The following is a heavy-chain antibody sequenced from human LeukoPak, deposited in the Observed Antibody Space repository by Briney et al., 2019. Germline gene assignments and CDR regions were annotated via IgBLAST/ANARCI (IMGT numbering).Heavy chain of an antibody. D-gene: IGHD3-16*01. CDR3: AREGGGNAFDI. CDR1: GGSISSYY. CDR2: IYYSGST. Sequence: SETLSLTCTVSGGSISSYYWSWIRQPPGKGLVWIGYIYYSGSTNYNPSLKSRVTISVDTSKNQFSLKLSSVTAADTAVYYCAREGGGNAFDIWGQGTMVTVSS. J-gene: IGHJ3*02. V-gene: IGHV4-59*01.